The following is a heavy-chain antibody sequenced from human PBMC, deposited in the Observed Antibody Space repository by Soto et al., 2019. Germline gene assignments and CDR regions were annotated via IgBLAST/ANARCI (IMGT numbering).Heavy chain of an antibody. J-gene: IGHJ5*02. Sequence: ASVKVSCKASGYTFTSYGISWVRQAPGQGLEWMGWISAYNGNTNYAQKLQGRVTMTTDTSTSTAYMELRSLRSDDTAVYYCARDLYYGSGSLNWFDPWGQGTLVTVSS. V-gene: IGHV1-18*01. CDR3: ARDLYYGSGSLNWFDP. CDR2: ISAYNGNT. CDR1: GYTFTSYG. D-gene: IGHD3-10*01.